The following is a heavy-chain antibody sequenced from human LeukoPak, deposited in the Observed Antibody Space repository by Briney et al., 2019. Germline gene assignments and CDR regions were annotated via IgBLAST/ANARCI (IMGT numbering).Heavy chain of an antibody. CDR3: ASRVYGLGSFNY. D-gene: IGHD3-10*01. J-gene: IGHJ4*01. Sequence: PSETLSLTCTVSGDSISSTSYYWDWIRPPPGKGLEWSGSIYNSGTTYYNPSLTRRVTISVDTSKNQFSLQISSVTAADTAVYYCASRVYGLGSFNYWGQGALVTVSS. V-gene: IGHV4-39*01. CDR1: GDSISSTSYY. CDR2: IYNSGTT.